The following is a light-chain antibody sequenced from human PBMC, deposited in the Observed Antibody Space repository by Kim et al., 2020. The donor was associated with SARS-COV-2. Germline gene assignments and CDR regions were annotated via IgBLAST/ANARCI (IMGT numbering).Light chain of an antibody. Sequence: NFMLTQPHSVSESPGKTVTISCTRSSGSIASNYVQWYQQLPGSAPTTVIYEDNQRPSGVPDRFSGSIDSSSNSASLTISGLKTEDEADYYCQSYDSSSRVFGGGTQLTVL. J-gene: IGLJ3*02. CDR2: EDN. CDR1: SGSIASNY. V-gene: IGLV6-57*04. CDR3: QSYDSSSRV.